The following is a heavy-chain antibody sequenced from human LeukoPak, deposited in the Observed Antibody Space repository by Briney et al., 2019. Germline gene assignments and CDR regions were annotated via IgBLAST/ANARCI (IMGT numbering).Heavy chain of an antibody. CDR2: FDPEDGET. Sequence: ASVKVSCKVSGYTLTELSMHWVRQAPGKGLEWMGGFDPEDGETIYAQKFQGRVTMTEVTSTDTAYMELSSLRSEDTAVYYCATDFFTMGFSYWGQGTLVTVSS. CDR3: ATDFFTMGFSY. D-gene: IGHD3-3*01. V-gene: IGHV1-24*01. J-gene: IGHJ4*02. CDR1: GYTLTELS.